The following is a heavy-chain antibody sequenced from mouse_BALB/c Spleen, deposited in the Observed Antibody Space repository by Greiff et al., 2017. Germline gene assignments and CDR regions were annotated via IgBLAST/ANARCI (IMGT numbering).Heavy chain of an antibody. CDR3: AREGRYAMDY. Sequence: EVQLQQSGPGLVKPSQSLSLTCTVTGYSITSYYTCNWIQQFPENQLEWMGYISYSGSTSYNQSLKSRITITRDTSKNPCFLQLNSVTTEDTATDYCAREGRYAMDYWGQGTSVTVSS. CDR1: GYSITSYYT. J-gene: IGHJ4*01. V-gene: IGHV3-2*02. CDR2: ISYSGST.